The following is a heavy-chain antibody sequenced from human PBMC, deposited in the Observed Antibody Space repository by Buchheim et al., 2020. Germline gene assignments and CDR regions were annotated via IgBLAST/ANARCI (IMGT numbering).Heavy chain of an antibody. Sequence: QVQLVQSGAEVKKPGASVKVSCKASGYTFTGYYMHWVRQAPGQGLEWMGWINPNSGGTNYAQKFQGWVTMTRDTSISTASMELSRLRSDDTAVYYCARAEDYYDSSGYSQYFDYWGQGTL. CDR1: GYTFTGYY. J-gene: IGHJ4*02. D-gene: IGHD3-22*01. CDR3: ARAEDYYDSSGYSQYFDY. V-gene: IGHV1-2*04. CDR2: INPNSGGT.